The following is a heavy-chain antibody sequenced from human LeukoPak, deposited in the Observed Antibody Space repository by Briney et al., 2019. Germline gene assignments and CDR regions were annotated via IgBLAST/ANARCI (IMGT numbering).Heavy chain of an antibody. V-gene: IGHV3-33*01. J-gene: IGHJ5*02. CDR2: IWYDGSNK. Sequence: GGSLRLSCAASGFTFSSYGMHWVRQAPGKGLEWVAVIWYDGSNKYYADFVKGRFTISRDNSKNTLYLQMNSLRAEDTAVYYCARDRGIAAAGLGGFDPWGQGTLVTVSS. CDR3: ARDRGIAAAGLGGFDP. D-gene: IGHD6-13*01. CDR1: GFTFSSYG.